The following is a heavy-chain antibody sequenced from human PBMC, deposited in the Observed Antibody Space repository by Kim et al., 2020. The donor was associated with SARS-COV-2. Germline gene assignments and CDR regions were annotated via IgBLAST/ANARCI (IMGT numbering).Heavy chain of an antibody. CDR3: AREASYSSIWNPFDR. J-gene: IGHJ4*02. CDR1: GFTVSSSY. Sequence: GGSLRLSCAASGFTVSSSYMSWVRQAPEKGLEWVSVIYSGGSTYYTDAVKGRFTISRDNSKNTMYFQMNSLRGEDTAVYYCAREASYSSIWNPFDRWGQGTLVTVSS. CDR2: IYSGGST. V-gene: IGHV3-53*01. D-gene: IGHD6-13*01.